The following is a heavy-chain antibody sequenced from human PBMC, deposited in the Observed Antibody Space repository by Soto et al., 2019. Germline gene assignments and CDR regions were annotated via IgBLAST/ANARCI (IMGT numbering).Heavy chain of an antibody. D-gene: IGHD2-15*01. CDR1: GFTFSNYW. CDR2: INSDGSVS. V-gene: IGHV3-74*01. Sequence: EVKLVESGGGLVQPGGSLRLSCAASGFTFSNYWMYWVRQAPGQGLVWVSRINSDGSVSRYADSVKGRLTISRENVKNTLYLQMNSLRVEDTAVYYCARGDCVGGSCYSLAGSFYYYMDVWGKGTTVTVFS. CDR3: ARGDCVGGSCYSLAGSFYYYMDV. J-gene: IGHJ6*03.